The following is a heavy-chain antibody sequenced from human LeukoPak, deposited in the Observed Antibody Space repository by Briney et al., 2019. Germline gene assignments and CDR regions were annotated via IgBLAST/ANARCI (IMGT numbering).Heavy chain of an antibody. J-gene: IGHJ4*02. V-gene: IGHV1-18*01. CDR3: ARYLPYCSSTSFYSDY. CDR1: GYTFTSYG. CDR2: ISAYNGNT. D-gene: IGHD2-2*02. Sequence: ASVKVSCKASGYTFTSYGISWVRQAPGQGLEWMGWISAYNGNTNYAQKLQGRVTMTTDTSTSTAYMELRSLRSDDTAVYYCARYLPYCSSTSFYSDYWGQGTLVTVSS.